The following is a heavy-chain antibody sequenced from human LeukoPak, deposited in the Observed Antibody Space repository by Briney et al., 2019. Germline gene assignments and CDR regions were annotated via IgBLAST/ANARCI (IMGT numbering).Heavy chain of an antibody. J-gene: IGHJ4*02. V-gene: IGHV4-59*01. CDR1: GGSISSYY. D-gene: IGHD5-18*01. CDR3: ARGTGYSYDYGDY. CDR2: IYYSGST. Sequence: PSETLSLTCTVSGGSISSYYWSWIRQPPGKGLEWIGYIYYSGSTNCNPSLKSRVTISVDTSKNQFSLKLSSVTAADTAVYYCARGTGYSYDYGDYWGQGTLVTVSS.